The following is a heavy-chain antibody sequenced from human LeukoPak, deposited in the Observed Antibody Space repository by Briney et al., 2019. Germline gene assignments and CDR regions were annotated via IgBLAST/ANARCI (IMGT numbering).Heavy chain of an antibody. CDR2: IKQDGSEK. D-gene: IGHD3-10*01. CDR1: GFTFSSYW. Sequence: SRGSLRLSCAASGFTFSSYWMSWVRQAPGKGLEWVANIKQDGSEKYYVDSVKGRFTISRDNAKNSLYLQMNSLRAEDTAVYYCARDRRHYYGSGRGYYYYYMDVWGKGTTVTVSS. CDR3: ARDRRHYYGSGRGYYYYYMDV. V-gene: IGHV3-7*01. J-gene: IGHJ6*03.